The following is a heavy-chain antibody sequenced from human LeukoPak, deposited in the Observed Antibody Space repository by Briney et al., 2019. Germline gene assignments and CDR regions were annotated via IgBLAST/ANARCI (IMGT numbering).Heavy chain of an antibody. CDR3: ARGSGYYYSGFDH. CDR1: GFTVSSNY. V-gene: IGHV3-53*01. CDR2: IYSGGST. D-gene: IGHD3-22*01. Sequence: PGGSLRLSCAASGFTVSSNYMSWVRQAPGKGLEWVSVIYSGGSTYYADSVKGRFTISRDNSKNTLYLQMNSLRAEDTAVYYCARGSGYYYSGFDHWGQGTLVTVSS. J-gene: IGHJ4*02.